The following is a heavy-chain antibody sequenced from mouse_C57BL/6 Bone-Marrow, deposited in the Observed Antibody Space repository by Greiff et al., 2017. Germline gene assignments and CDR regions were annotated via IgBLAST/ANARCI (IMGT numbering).Heavy chain of an antibody. D-gene: IGHD2-4*01. CDR1: GFSLTRYG. V-gene: IGHV2-3*01. CDR2: IWGDGIT. Sequence: QVQLKESGPGLVVPSQCLSITCTVSGFSLTRYGVSWVRHPPGKGLEWLGVIWGDGITNYHAALISRLSISKDNAQSQVFLKLNSLQTADTATYYCAKKGIYYDYDAFYYYAMDYWGQGTSVTVSS. J-gene: IGHJ4*01. CDR3: AKKGIYYDYDAFYYYAMDY.